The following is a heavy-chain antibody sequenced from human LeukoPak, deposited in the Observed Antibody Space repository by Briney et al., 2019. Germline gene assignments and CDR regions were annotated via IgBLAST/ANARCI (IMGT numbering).Heavy chain of an antibody. D-gene: IGHD3-3*01. Sequence: GGSLRLSCAASGFTFSSYAMSWVRQAPGEGLEWVSSISGSGGSTYDADSVKGRFTISRDNSKNTLYVQMNTLRAEDTAVYYCAKLGVTSSDLGWFDPWGHGTLVTVSS. J-gene: IGHJ5*02. V-gene: IGHV3-23*01. CDR1: GFTFSSYA. CDR3: AKLGVTSSDLGWFDP. CDR2: ISGSGGST.